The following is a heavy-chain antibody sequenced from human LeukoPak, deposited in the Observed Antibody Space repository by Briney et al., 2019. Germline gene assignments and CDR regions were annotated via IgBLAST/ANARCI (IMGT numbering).Heavy chain of an antibody. CDR1: GFTFSSYS. D-gene: IGHD3-3*01. CDR3: AKDYDFWSGYPYGMDV. V-gene: IGHV3-21*04. J-gene: IGHJ6*02. CDR2: ISSSSSYI. Sequence: GGSLRLSCAASGFTFSSYSMNWVRQAPGKGLEWVSSISSSSSYIYYADSVKGRFTISRDNSKNTLYLQMNSLRAEDTAVYYCAKDYDFWSGYPYGMDVWGQGTTVTVSS.